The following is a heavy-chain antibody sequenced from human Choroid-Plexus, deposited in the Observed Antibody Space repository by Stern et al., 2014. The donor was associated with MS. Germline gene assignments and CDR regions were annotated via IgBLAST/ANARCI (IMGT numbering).Heavy chain of an antibody. CDR1: GFTFGSSA. J-gene: IGHJ5*02. V-gene: IGHV3-30*18. Sequence: QVQLVQSGGGVVKPGRPLRLSCVASGFTFGSSAMHWVRQAPGKGLEWVAGVSYAGSNKYYADSVKGRFTISRDNSQNTLYMQMSSLRPEDTAVYYCAKDRQYLTYFFDHWGQGSLVTVSS. D-gene: IGHD2/OR15-2a*01. CDR2: VSYAGSNK. CDR3: AKDRQYLTYFFDH.